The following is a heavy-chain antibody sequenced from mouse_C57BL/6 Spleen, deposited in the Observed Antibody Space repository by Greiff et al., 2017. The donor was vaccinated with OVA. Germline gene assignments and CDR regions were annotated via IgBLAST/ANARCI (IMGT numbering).Heavy chain of an antibody. CDR2: ISYDGSN. J-gene: IGHJ3*01. Sequence: EVQLQESGPGLVKPSQSLSLTCSVTGYSITSGYYWNWIRQFPGNKLEWMGYISYDGSNNYNPSLKNRISITRDTSKNQFFLKLNSVTTEDTATYYCARDSSGYEGFAYWGQGTLVTVSA. D-gene: IGHD3-2*02. CDR1: GYSITSGYY. CDR3: ARDSSGYEGFAY. V-gene: IGHV3-6*01.